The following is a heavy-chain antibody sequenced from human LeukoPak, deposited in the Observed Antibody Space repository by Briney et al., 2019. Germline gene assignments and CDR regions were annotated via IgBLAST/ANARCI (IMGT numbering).Heavy chain of an antibody. CDR2: IYYSGST. CDR1: GGSISSYY. V-gene: IGHV4-59*08. J-gene: IGHJ3*02. D-gene: IGHD5-24*01. Sequence: SETLSLTCTVSGGSISSYYWSWIRQPPGKGLEWIGYIYYSGSTYYNPSLKSRVTISVDTSKNQFSLKLSSVTAADTAVYYCARHDGPLLSAFDIWGQGTMVTVSS. CDR3: ARHDGPLLSAFDI.